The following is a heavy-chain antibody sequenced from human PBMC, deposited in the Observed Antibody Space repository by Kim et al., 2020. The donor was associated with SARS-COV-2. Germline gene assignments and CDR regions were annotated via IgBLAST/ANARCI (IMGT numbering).Heavy chain of an antibody. CDR3: ATWIPVPTGRVPY. CDR2: INCKTGVT. J-gene: IGHJ4*02. CDR1: GYTFSDYH. Sequence: ASVKVSCKASGYTFSDYHIHWVRQAPGQGLEWMAWINCKTGVTEYAQMFQGRITVTSDTSISTAYMDVSGLMSDDTAVYYCATWIPVPTGRVPYWGQGTLVTVSS. D-gene: IGHD2-2*03. V-gene: IGHV1-2*02.